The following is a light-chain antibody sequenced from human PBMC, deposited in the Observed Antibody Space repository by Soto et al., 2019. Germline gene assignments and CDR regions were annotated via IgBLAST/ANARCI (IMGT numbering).Light chain of an antibody. CDR2: GAS. Sequence: EVVMTQSPATLSVSPGERATLSCRASQSVSNNLAWYQQQPGQAHRLLIYGASTRATGIPARFSGSGSGTEFTLTISILQSDDFAVYYCQHYKNWPPWTFGQGTNVEIK. CDR1: QSVSNN. J-gene: IGKJ1*01. V-gene: IGKV3-15*01. CDR3: QHYKNWPPWT.